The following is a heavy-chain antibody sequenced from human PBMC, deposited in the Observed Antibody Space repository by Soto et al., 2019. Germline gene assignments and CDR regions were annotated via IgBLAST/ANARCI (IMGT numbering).Heavy chain of an antibody. CDR3: ARHETRHGDYDY. CDR1: GGSISSYY. J-gene: IGHJ4*02. CDR2: SYYSGST. D-gene: IGHD4-17*01. Sequence: QVQLQESGPGLVKPSETLSLTCTVSGGSISSYYWSWIRQPPGKGLEWIGYSYYSGSTNYNPSLTSRVTISVDTSKNPFSLNLSAVTAAVTAVYYCARHETRHGDYDYWGQGTLVTVSS. V-gene: IGHV4-59*08.